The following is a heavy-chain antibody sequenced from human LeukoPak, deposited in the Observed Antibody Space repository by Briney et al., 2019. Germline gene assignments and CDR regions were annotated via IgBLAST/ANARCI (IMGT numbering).Heavy chain of an antibody. CDR3: ARDSPSTVVTEFYDY. V-gene: IGHV3-21*01. CDR1: GFTFSSYS. CDR2: ISSSSSYI. Sequence: GGSLRLSCAASGFTFSSYSVNWVRQAPGKGLEWVSSISSSSSYIYYADSVKGRFTISRDNAKNSLYLQMNSLRAEDTAVYYCARDSPSTVVTEFYDYWGQGTLVTVSS. D-gene: IGHD4-23*01. J-gene: IGHJ4*02.